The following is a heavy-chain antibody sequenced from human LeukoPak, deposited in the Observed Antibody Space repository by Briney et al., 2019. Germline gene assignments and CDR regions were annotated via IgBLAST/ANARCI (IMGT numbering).Heavy chain of an antibody. CDR1: GFTFSDYY. CDR3: ARRHMTTVSNFDY. V-gene: IGHV3-11*01. J-gene: IGHJ4*02. CDR2: ISSSGSTI. Sequence: PGGSLRLSCAASGFTFSDYYMSWIRQAPGKGLEWVSYISSSGSTIYYADSVKGRFTMSRDNAKDSLYLQMNSLRAEDTAVYYCARRHMTTVSNFDYWGQGTLVTVSS. D-gene: IGHD4-17*01.